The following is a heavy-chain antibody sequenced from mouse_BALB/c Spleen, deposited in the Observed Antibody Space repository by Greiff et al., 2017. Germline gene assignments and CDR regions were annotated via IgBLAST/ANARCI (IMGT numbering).Heavy chain of an antibody. CDR1: GYTFTSYW. CDR2: INPSTGYT. CDR3: ASPMITTGAWFAY. D-gene: IGHD2-4*01. J-gene: IGHJ3*01. V-gene: IGHV1-7*01. Sequence: QVQLQQSGAELAKPGASVKMSCKAFGYTFTSYWMHWVKQRPGQGLEWIGYINPSTGYTEYNQKFKDKATLTADKSSSTAYMQLSSLTSEDSAVYYCASPMITTGAWFAYWGQGTLVTVSA.